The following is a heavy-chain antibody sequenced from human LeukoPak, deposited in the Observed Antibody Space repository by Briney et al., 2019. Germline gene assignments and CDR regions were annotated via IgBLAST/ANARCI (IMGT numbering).Heavy chain of an antibody. CDR3: AKDRCCSGGSCYSGFDY. Sequence: GGSLRLSCAASGFTFSSYAMSWVRQAPGKGLEWVSAISGSGSSTYYADSVKGRFTISRDNSKNTLYLQMNSLRAEDTAVYYCAKDRCCSGGSCYSGFDYWGQGTLVTVSS. CDR1: GFTFSSYA. V-gene: IGHV3-23*01. J-gene: IGHJ4*02. CDR2: ISGSGSST. D-gene: IGHD2-15*01.